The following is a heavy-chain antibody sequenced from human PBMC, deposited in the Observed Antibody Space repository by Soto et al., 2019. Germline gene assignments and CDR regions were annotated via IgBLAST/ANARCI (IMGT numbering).Heavy chain of an antibody. J-gene: IGHJ5*02. CDR1: GYSISSGYY. CDR3: ARGSGYLFGP. CDR2: IYHSGST. D-gene: IGHD3-3*01. V-gene: IGHV4-38-2*01. Sequence: SETLSLTCAVSGYSISSGYYWGWIRQPPGKGLEWIGTIYHSGSTYYNPSLKSRVTISVDTSKNQFSLKLSSVTAADTAVYYCARGSGYLFGPWGQGTLVTLSS.